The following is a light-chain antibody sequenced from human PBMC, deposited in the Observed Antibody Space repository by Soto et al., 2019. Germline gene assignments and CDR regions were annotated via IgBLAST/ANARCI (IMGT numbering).Light chain of an antibody. CDR1: SSDVGRYTY. J-gene: IGLJ1*01. CDR3: TSYTSTSTPYV. Sequence: QSVLTQPASGSGSPGQSITISRAGTSSDVGRYTYVSWYQQHPGKAPKLIIYDVYNRPSGVSTRFSGSKSGNTASLTISGLQAEDEADYYCTSYTSTSTPYVFGGGTKVTVL. V-gene: IGLV2-14*01. CDR2: DVY.